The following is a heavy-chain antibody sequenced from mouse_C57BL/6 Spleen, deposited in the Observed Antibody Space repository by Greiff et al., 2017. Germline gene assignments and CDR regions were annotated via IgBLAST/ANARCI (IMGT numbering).Heavy chain of an antibody. Sequence: EVKLMESGPELVKPGASVKIPCKASGYTFTDYNMDWVKQSHGKSLEWIGDINPNNGGTIYNQKFKGKATLTVDKSSSTAYMELRSLTSEDTAVYYCARSGHDYGSRGAWFAYWGQGTLVTVSA. CDR3: ARSGHDYGSRGAWFAY. J-gene: IGHJ3*01. CDR1: GYTFTDYN. D-gene: IGHD1-1*01. V-gene: IGHV1-18*01. CDR2: INPNNGGT.